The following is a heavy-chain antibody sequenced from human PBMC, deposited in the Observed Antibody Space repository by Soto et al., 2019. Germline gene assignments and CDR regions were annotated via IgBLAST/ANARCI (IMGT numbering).Heavy chain of an antibody. CDR1: GFTFSSYA. J-gene: IGHJ3*02. CDR3: VKASRITMIVVVEEAFDI. Sequence: GGSLRLSCSASGFTFSSYAMHWVRQAPGKGLEYVSAISSNGGSTYYADSVKGRFTISRDNSKNTLYLQMSSLRAEETAVYYCVKASRITMIVVVEEAFDIWGQGTMVTVSS. D-gene: IGHD3-22*01. CDR2: ISSNGGST. V-gene: IGHV3-64D*06.